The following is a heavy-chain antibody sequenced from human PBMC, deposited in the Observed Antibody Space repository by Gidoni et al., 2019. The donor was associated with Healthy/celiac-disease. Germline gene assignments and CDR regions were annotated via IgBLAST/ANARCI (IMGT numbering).Heavy chain of an antibody. V-gene: IGHV3-30*18. CDR1: GFTFSSYG. CDR2: ISYDGSNK. CDR3: AKDNGPDPLYYYYYGMDV. Sequence: QVQLVESGGGVVQPGRSLRLSCAASGFTFSSYGMHWVRQAPGKGLEWGAVISYDGSNKYYADSVKGRFTISRDNSKNTLYLQMNSLRAEDTAVYYCAKDNGPDPLYYYYYGMDVWGQGTTVTVSS. J-gene: IGHJ6*02.